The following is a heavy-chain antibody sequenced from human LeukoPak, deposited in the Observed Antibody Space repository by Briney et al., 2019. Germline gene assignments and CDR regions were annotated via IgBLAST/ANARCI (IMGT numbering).Heavy chain of an antibody. CDR1: GFTFSSCA. CDR3: AKHYSSGGSCYYYFDY. V-gene: IGHV3-23*01. J-gene: IGHJ4*02. CDR2: ISDSGAYT. D-gene: IGHD2-15*01. Sequence: PGGTLRLSYAASGFTFSSCAMSWVRQAPGKGLEWVSAISDSGAYTYYADSVKGRFTISRDNSKNTLYLQMNSLRAEDTAVYYCAKHYSSGGSCYYYFDYWGQGTLVTVSS.